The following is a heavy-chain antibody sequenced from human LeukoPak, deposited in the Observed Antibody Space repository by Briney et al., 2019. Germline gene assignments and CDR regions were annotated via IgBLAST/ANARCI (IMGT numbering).Heavy chain of an antibody. CDR1: GGTFSGYA. J-gene: IGHJ6*02. D-gene: IGHD2-15*01. CDR2: IIPILGIA. Sequence: SVKVSCKASGGTFSGYAISWVRQAPGQGLEWMGRIIPILGIANYAQKFQGRVTITADKSTSTAYMELSSLRSEDTAVYYCARGYCSGGSCLPRSYGMDVWGQGTTVTVSS. V-gene: IGHV1-69*04. CDR3: ARGYCSGGSCLPRSYGMDV.